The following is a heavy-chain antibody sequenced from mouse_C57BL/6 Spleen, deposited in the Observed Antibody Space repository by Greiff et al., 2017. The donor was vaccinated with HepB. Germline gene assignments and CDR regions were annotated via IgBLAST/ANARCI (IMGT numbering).Heavy chain of an antibody. CDR3: AREVDYYGSSYFAY. Sequence: EVQLQQSGPELVKPGASVKIPCKASGYTFTDYNMDWVKQSHGKSLEWIGDINPNNGGTIYNQKFKGKATLTVDKSSSTAYMERRSLTSEDTAVYYCAREVDYYGSSYFAYWGQGTLVTVSA. CDR2: INPNNGGT. V-gene: IGHV1-18*01. CDR1: GYTFTDYN. D-gene: IGHD1-1*01. J-gene: IGHJ3*01.